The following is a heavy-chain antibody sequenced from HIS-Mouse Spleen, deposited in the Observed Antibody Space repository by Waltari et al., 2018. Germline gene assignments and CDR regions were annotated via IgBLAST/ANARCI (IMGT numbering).Heavy chain of an antibody. CDR1: GGSFSGYY. D-gene: IGHD1-26*01. J-gene: IGHJ4*02. Sequence: QVQLQQWGAELLKPSETLSLTCAVYGGSFSGYYWSWIRPPPGKGREWIGEINHSGSTNYNPSLKSRVTISVDTSKNQFSLKLSSVTAADTAVYYCARMGPASGSYGDYWGQGTLVTVSS. V-gene: IGHV4-34*01. CDR2: INHSGST. CDR3: ARMGPASGSYGDY.